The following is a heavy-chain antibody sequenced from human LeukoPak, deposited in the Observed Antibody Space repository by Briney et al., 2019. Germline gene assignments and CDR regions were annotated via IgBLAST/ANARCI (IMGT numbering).Heavy chain of an antibody. J-gene: IGHJ6*02. CDR3: AKSKEVYDYVWGSYRQYYYYYGMDV. D-gene: IGHD3-16*02. CDR1: GFIFSDYG. Sequence: GGSLRLSCVASGFIFSDYGIHWVRQAPGKGLEWVAVISYDGSNKYYADSVKGRFTISRDNSKNTLYLQMNSLRAEDTAVYYCAKSKEVYDYVWGSYRQYYYYYGMDVWGQGTTVTVSS. V-gene: IGHV3-30*18. CDR2: ISYDGSNK.